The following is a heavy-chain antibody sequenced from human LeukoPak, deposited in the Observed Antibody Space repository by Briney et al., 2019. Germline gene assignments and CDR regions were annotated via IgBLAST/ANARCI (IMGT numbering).Heavy chain of an antibody. CDR3: AKGTYGAGLDY. V-gene: IGHV3-23*01. J-gene: IGHJ4*02. CDR2: ISGSGGST. D-gene: IGHD4-17*01. CDR1: GFTFSSYA. Sequence: GGALRLSCAASGFTFSSYAMSWVRQAPGKGREGVSAISGSGGSTYYADSVKGRFTISRDNSKNTLYLQMNSRRAEDTAVYYCAKGTYGAGLDYWVQGTLVTVCS.